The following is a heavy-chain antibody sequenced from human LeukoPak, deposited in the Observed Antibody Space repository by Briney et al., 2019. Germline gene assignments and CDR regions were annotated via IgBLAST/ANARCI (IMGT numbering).Heavy chain of an antibody. CDR3: ARYFNSNGYSSLRGDY. V-gene: IGHV3-48*01. J-gene: IGHJ4*02. D-gene: IGHD3-22*01. CDR2: ISSSSGTV. Sequence: GGSLRLSCVASGFTFRSYSMNWVRQAPGKGLEWVLYISSSSGTVYYADSVKGRFTISRDNAKNSLYLQMNSLRAEDTAVYYCARYFNSNGYSSLRGDYWGQGTLVTVSS. CDR1: GFTFRSYS.